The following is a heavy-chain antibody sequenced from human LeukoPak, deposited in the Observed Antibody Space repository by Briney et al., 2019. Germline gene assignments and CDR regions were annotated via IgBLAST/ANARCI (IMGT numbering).Heavy chain of an antibody. J-gene: IGHJ6*02. CDR1: GYTFTSYG. Sequence: ASVKASCKASGYTFTSYGNSWVRQAPGQGLEWMGWISAYNGNTNYAQKLQGRVTMTTDTSTSTAYMELRSLRSDDTAVYYCARDPSISNYYYYGMDVWGQGTTVTVSS. CDR3: ARDPSISNYYYYGMDV. CDR2: ISAYNGNT. V-gene: IGHV1-18*01. D-gene: IGHD4-11*01.